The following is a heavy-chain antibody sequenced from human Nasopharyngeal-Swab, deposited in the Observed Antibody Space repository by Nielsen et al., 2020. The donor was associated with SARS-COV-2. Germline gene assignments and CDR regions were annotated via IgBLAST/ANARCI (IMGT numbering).Heavy chain of an antibody. D-gene: IGHD3-22*01. CDR2: IPYDGSNK. CDR3: ASTPLDSSGYYYAFHY. V-gene: IGHV3-30-3*01. Sequence: GSLKISCAASGFTFSRYTMHWVRQAPGKGLEWVAVIPYDGSNKYYADSVKGRLTISRDISKNTLYLQMNSLRAEDTAVFYCASTPLDSSGYYYAFHYWGRGTLVTVSS. CDR1: GFTFSRYT. J-gene: IGHJ4*02.